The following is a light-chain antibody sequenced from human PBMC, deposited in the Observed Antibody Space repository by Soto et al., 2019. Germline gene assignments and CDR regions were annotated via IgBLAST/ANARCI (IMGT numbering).Light chain of an antibody. J-gene: IGKJ5*01. CDR2: GAS. CDR1: QGIGTW. CDR3: QQTHIFPFN. V-gene: IGKV1-12*01. Sequence: DIQMTQSPSSVSASVGDGVTITCRASQGIGTWLGWYQQKPGKAPNLLISGASSLQSGVPSRFSASGSGTDFTLTITSLQPDAFATYYGQQTHIFPFNFGHGTRL.